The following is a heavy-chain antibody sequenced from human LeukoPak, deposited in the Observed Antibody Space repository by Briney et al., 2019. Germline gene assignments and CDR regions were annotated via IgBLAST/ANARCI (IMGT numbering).Heavy chain of an antibody. CDR2: IYHSGST. Sequence: PSETLSLTCTVSGGSISSGGYYWGWLRQPPGKGLEWIGSIYHSGSTYYNPSLKSRVTISVDTSKNQFSLKLSSVTAADTAVYYCAREGGHIVVVSRWGQGTMVTVSS. CDR3: AREGGHIVVVSR. CDR1: GGSISSGGYY. D-gene: IGHD2-21*01. V-gene: IGHV4-39*07. J-gene: IGHJ3*01.